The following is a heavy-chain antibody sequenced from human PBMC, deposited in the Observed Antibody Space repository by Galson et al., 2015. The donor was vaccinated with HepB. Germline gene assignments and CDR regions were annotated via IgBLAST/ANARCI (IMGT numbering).Heavy chain of an antibody. D-gene: IGHD3-10*01. CDR1: GYTFTNFY. Sequence: SVKVSCKASGYTFTNFYIHWARQAPGLGLEWMGQILPSGGPKFYGTVTISADTSTTTVYMHLSSLTSEDTAVYYCAYGDGFLNYWGQGALVTVSS. CDR3: AYGDGFLNY. V-gene: IGHV1-46*03. J-gene: IGHJ4*02. CDR2: ILPSGG.